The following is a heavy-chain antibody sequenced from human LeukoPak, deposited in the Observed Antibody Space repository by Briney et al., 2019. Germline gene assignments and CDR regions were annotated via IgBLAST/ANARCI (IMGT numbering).Heavy chain of an antibody. D-gene: IGHD5-24*01. V-gene: IGHV3-7*01. CDR3: ARDLRDGYDYFFDP. CDR2: IKQDGSEK. J-gene: IGHJ5*02. Sequence: PGGSLRLSCVASVFTLSSYWMSWVRQAPGKGREWVAHIKQDGSEKHYVHSVKGRFSISRDNAKNSLYLQMNSLRAEDTAVYYCARDLRDGYDYFFDPWGQGTLVTVSS. CDR1: VFTLSSYW.